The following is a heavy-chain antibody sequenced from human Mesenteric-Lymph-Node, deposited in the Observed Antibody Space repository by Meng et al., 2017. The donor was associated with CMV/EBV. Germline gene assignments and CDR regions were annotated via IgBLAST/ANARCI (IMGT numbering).Heavy chain of an antibody. V-gene: IGHV3-74*01. CDR1: GFTFSSYW. CDR2: INSDGSST. D-gene: IGHD3-16*01. Sequence: GESLKISCAASGFTFSSYWMHWVRQAPGKGLVWVSRINSDGSSTSYADSVKGRFTISRDNAKNSLYLQMNSLRAEDTAVYYCARSRIDWGFWGQGTLVTVSS. J-gene: IGHJ4*02. CDR3: ARSRIDWGF.